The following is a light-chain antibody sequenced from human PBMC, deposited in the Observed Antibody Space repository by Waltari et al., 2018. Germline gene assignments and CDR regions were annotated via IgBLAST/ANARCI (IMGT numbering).Light chain of an antibody. V-gene: IGKV3-20*01. J-gene: IGKJ4*01. Sequence: EIALTQSPGTLSLSPGERATLSCRASQTITGSWLTWYQRKPGQAPRLLISGASIRATGIPVRFSGSGSGTDFTLTISRLEPEDFAVYYCQQYDGSSVTFGGGTKVEVK. CDR3: QQYDGSSVT. CDR1: QTITGSW. CDR2: GAS.